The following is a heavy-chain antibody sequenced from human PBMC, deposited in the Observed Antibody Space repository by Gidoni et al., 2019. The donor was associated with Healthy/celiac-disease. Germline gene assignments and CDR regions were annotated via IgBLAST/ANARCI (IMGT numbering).Heavy chain of an antibody. CDR2: ISYDGSNK. D-gene: IGHD3-22*01. CDR3: ARDLSMIVVVLPAGAFDI. V-gene: IGHV3-30*04. CDR1: GFTFSSYA. Sequence: QVQLVESGGGVVQPGRSLRLSCAASGFTFSSYAMHWVRQAPGKRLEWVAVISYDGSNKYYADSVKGRFTISRDNSKNTLYLQMNSLRAEDTAVYYCARDLSMIVVVLPAGAFDIWGQGTMVTVSS. J-gene: IGHJ3*02.